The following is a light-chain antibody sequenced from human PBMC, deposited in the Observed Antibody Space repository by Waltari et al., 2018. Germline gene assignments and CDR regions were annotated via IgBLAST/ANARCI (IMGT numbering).Light chain of an antibody. CDR2: GNS. Sequence: QSVLTQPPSVSGAPGQRVTISCTGNSSNIAAGYDAPWYHQLPGPAPKLLIYGNSNRPSGVPDRFSGSKSGTSASLAITGLQAEDEADYYCQSYDSSLSGYVFGTGTKVTVL. J-gene: IGLJ1*01. CDR3: QSYDSSLSGYV. V-gene: IGLV1-40*01. CDR1: SSNIAAGYD.